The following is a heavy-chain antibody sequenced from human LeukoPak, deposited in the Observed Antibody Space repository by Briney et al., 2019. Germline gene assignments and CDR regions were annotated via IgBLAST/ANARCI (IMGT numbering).Heavy chain of an antibody. D-gene: IGHD2-15*01. CDR2: ISWNSGSI. J-gene: IGHJ5*02. CDR1: GFTFDDYA. V-gene: IGHV3-9*01. CDR3: AKDRSGGISVENWFDP. Sequence: GGSLRLSCAASGFTFDDYAMHWVRHAPGKGLEWVSGISWNSGSIVYADSVKGRFTISRDNAKNSLYLQMNSLRAEDTALYYCAKDRSGGISVENWFDPWGQGTLVTVSS.